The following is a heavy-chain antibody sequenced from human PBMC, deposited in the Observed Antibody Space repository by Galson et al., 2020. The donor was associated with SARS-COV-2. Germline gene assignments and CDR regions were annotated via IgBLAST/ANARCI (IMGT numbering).Heavy chain of an antibody. CDR1: GFTFDDYA. J-gene: IGHJ3*02. D-gene: IGHD5-12*01. CDR3: ASLKEAFYSGYEGGNAFDI. CDR2: ISWNSGSI. Sequence: GGSLRLSCAASGFTFDDYAMHWVRQAPGKGLEWVSGISWNSGSIGYADSVKGRFTISRDNAKNSLYLQMNSLRAEDTALYYCASLKEAFYSGYEGGNAFDIWGQGTMVTVSS. V-gene: IGHV3-9*01.